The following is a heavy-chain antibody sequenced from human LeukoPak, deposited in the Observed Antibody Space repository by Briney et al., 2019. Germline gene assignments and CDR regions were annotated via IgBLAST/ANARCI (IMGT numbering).Heavy chain of an antibody. Sequence: SETLSLTCTVSGGSISSYFWNWIRQPPGEGLEWIGYIENSGRTNYNPSLKSRVTISVDTSKNQFSLKLSSVTAADTAVYYCARAGVERYYYYGMDVWGQGTTVTVSS. J-gene: IGHJ6*02. CDR1: GGSISSYF. CDR2: IENSGRT. CDR3: ARAGVERYYYYGMDV. V-gene: IGHV4-59*01. D-gene: IGHD6-13*01.